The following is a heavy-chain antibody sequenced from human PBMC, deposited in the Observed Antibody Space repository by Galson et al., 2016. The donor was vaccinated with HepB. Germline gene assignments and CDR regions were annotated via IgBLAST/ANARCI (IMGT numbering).Heavy chain of an antibody. CDR2: IIESGGET. V-gene: IGHV3-23*01. CDR1: GFTFSSFA. J-gene: IGHJ4*02. D-gene: IGHD2/OR15-2a*01. CDR3: AKDYSFVLSSEILFDC. Sequence: SLRLSCAASGFTFSSFAMSWVRQAPGKGLEWVSGIIESGGETFYADSVKGRFTISRDNSKSMLYLQMNSLRAEDTAVYYCAKDYSFVLSSEILFDCWGQGTLVTVSS.